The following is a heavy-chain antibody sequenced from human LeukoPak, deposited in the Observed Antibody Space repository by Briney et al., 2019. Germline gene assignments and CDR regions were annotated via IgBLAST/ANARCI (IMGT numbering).Heavy chain of an antibody. CDR2: IYYSGST. Sequence: SETLSLTCTVSGGSISSSSYYWGWIRQPPGKGLEWIGSIYYSGSTYYNPSLKSRVTISVDTSKNQFSLKLSSVTAADMAVYYCARLAGGWFDPWGQGTLVTVSS. CDR3: ARLAGGWFDP. D-gene: IGHD4-23*01. V-gene: IGHV4-39*01. J-gene: IGHJ5*02. CDR1: GGSISSSSYY.